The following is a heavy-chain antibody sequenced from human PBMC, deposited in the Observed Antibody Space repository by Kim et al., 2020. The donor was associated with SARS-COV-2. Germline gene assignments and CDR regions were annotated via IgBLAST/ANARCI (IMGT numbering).Heavy chain of an antibody. Sequence: LSLTCAASGFTFNNYALSWVRQAPGMGLEWVSGIGPGGDTHYVDSVKGRFTISRDNSRNTLSLQMNSLRVEDTAVYYCAKYTVTTTPDYGGPGALVT. D-gene: IGHD4-17*01. CDR2: IGPGGDT. CDR3: AKYTVTTTPDY. V-gene: IGHV3-23*01. J-gene: IGHJ4*02. CDR1: GFTFNNYA.